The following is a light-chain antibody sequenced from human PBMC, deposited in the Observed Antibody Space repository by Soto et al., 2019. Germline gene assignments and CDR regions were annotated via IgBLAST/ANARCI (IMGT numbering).Light chain of an antibody. CDR2: GAS. CDR3: HNYGHGRDT. J-gene: IGKJ2*01. CDR1: QSVTSAF. V-gene: IGKV3-20*01. Sequence: EIVLTQSPGSLSLSPGDRATLSCRASQSVTSAFLAWYQHKPGQAPRLLIYGASSRATGIPDRFTGSGSGIDFTLTISRLEPEDFALYYCHNYGHGRDTFGQGTKLEIK.